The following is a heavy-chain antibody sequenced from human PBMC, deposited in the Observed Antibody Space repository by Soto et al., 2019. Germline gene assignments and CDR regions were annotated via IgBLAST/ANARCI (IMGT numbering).Heavy chain of an antibody. V-gene: IGHV3-33*01. CDR3: ARVPPRSLVITASYYYGMDV. CDR1: GFTFSSYG. CDR2: IWYDGSNK. D-gene: IGHD3-22*01. Sequence: GGSLRLSCAASGFTFSSYGMHWVRQAPGQGLEWVAVIWYDGSNKYYADSVKGRFTISRDNSKNTLYLQMNSLRAEDTAVYYCARVPPRSLVITASYYYGMDVWGQGTTVNVSS. J-gene: IGHJ6*02.